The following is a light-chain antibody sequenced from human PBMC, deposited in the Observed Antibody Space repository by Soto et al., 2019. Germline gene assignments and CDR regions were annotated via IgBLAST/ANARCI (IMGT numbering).Light chain of an antibody. CDR3: GADHGSGSNFVYV. V-gene: IGLV9-49*01. CDR1: SGYSDYK. J-gene: IGLJ1*01. Sequence: QSVLTQPPSASASLGASVTLTCTLSSGYSDYKVDWYQQRPGKGPRFVMRVGTGGIVGSKGDGIPDSFSVLGSGLNRYLTINNIQEEDESDYHCGADHGSGSNFVYVFGTGTKLTVL. CDR2: VGTGGIVG.